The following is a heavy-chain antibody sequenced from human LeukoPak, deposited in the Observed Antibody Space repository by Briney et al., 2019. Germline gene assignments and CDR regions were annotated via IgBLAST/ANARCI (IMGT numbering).Heavy chain of an antibody. J-gene: IGHJ3*02. D-gene: IGHD5-18*01. CDR1: GGSISSSSYY. Sequence: PSETLSLTCTVSGGSISSSSYYWGWIRQPPGKGLEWIGSIYYSGSTYYNPSLKSRVTISVDTSKNQFSLKLSSVTAADTAVYYCARQIEGYYAFDIWGQGTMVTVSS. V-gene: IGHV4-39*01. CDR3: ARQIEGYYAFDI. CDR2: IYYSGST.